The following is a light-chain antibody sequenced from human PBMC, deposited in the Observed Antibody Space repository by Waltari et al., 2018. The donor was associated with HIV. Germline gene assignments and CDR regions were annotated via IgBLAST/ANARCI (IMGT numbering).Light chain of an antibody. CDR1: QGIRNA. V-gene: IGKV1-13*02. CDR2: DAS. J-gene: IGKJ2*01. Sequence: AIQLTQSPSSLSASVGDRVTITCRASQGIRNALAWYQQKPERPPKLLIYDASTLERGVPSRFSGSVSGTDFNLTISNLQPEDSATYFCQQFRTDPRTFGQGATLEIK. CDR3: QQFRTDPRT.